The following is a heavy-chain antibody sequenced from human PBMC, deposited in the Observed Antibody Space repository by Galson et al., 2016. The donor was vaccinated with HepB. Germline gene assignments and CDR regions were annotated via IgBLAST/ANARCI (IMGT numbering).Heavy chain of an antibody. CDR3: ARDLFRIITSYYYNYGMDV. Sequence: SVKVSCKASGYTFTSYAMHWVRQAPGQRLEWMGWINTGNGYTKYSQKFQGRVTLSRDTSERTAYMEVSSLRSEDTAVYYCARDLFRIITSYYYNYGMDVWGQGTTVTVS. J-gene: IGHJ6*02. V-gene: IGHV1-3*04. CDR2: INTGNGYT. CDR1: GYTFTSYA. D-gene: IGHD2-2*01.